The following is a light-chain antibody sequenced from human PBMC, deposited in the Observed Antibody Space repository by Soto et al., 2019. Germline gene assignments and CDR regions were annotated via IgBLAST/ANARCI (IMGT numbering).Light chain of an antibody. V-gene: IGLV1-40*01. Sequence: QSVLTQPPSVSEAPGQRVTIPCTGSTSNIGAGYDVHWYQQVPGTAPKLLIYANNNRPSGVPDRFSGSKSGTSATLAITGLQAEDETDYYCQSYDNSLSGWVFGGGTKLTVL. J-gene: IGLJ3*02. CDR3: QSYDNSLSGWV. CDR1: TSNIGAGYD. CDR2: ANN.